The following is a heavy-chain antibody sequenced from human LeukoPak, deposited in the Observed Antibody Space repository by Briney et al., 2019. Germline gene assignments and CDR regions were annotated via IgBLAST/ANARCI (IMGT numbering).Heavy chain of an antibody. CDR2: IKEDGSEK. D-gene: IGHD5-24*01. CDR1: GFTFSRYW. CDR3: ARDADLGATISGAFDI. J-gene: IGHJ3*02. V-gene: IGHV3-7*01. Sequence: GGSLRLSCAASGFTFSRYWMSWVRQAPGKGLEWVASIKEDGSEKYYADSVKGRFTVSRDNAKNSVYVQMNRLRVEDTATYYCARDADLGATISGAFDIWGQGRKVTVSS.